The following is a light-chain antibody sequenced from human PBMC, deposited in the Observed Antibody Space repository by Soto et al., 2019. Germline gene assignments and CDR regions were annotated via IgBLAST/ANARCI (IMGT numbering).Light chain of an antibody. CDR1: ETIIDY. Sequence: DLQMSQSPSSLSASVGDSVTITCRASETIIDYLNWYQQQPGEAPKLLIFSASSLHSGVPSRFRGSGSGTQFTLTISSLQPEDFATYFCQQSFSAPRTFGQGTKLQAK. J-gene: IGKJ2*01. CDR3: QQSFSAPRT. V-gene: IGKV1-39*01. CDR2: SAS.